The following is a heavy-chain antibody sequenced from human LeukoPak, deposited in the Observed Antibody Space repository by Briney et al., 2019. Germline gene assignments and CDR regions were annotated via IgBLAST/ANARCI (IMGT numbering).Heavy chain of an antibody. CDR1: GGSFSDYR. CDR3: AKSNGYGLVDI. Sequence: SETLSLTCAVYGGSFSDYRWSWIRQPPGKGLEWIGEINHSGSTNYNPSLKSRVTISVETSKNQFSLKLNSVTAADTAVYYCAKSNGYGLVDIWGQGTMVTVSS. J-gene: IGHJ3*02. D-gene: IGHD3-10*01. CDR2: INHSGST. V-gene: IGHV4-34*01.